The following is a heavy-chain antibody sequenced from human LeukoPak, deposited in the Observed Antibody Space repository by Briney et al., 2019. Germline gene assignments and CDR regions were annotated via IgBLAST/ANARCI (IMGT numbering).Heavy chain of an antibody. Sequence: SETLSLICTVSGGSIRSYYWGWIRQPPGKGLEWIGYIYYSGSTNYNPSLKSRVTISVDTSKNQFSLRLSSVTAADTAVYYCARVGSSGWSFDYWGQGTLVTVSS. J-gene: IGHJ4*02. D-gene: IGHD6-19*01. CDR1: GGSIRSYY. CDR2: IYYSGST. CDR3: ARVGSSGWSFDY. V-gene: IGHV4-59*01.